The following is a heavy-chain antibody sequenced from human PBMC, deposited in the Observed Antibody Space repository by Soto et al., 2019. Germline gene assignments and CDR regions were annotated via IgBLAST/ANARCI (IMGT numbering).Heavy chain of an antibody. CDR3: AGGSGWLVDS. D-gene: IGHD6-19*01. J-gene: IGHJ4*02. V-gene: IGHV3-7*02. Sequence: EVQLVESGGGLVQPGGSLRLSCAASGFTFSSYWMTWFRQAPGKGLEWVANIKQDGSEKDYVDSVKGRFTISRDNAKNSLYLQMNSLRAEDTAMYYCAGGSGWLVDSWGQGTLVTVSS. CDR1: GFTFSSYW. CDR2: IKQDGSEK.